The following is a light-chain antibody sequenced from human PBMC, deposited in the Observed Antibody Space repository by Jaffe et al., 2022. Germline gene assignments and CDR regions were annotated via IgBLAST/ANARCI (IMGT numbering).Light chain of an antibody. CDR3: CSYAGSYTVV. Sequence: QSALTQPRSVSGSPGQSVTISCTGTTNDVGGYKYVSWYQQHPGKPPKLMIYDVTKRPSGVPDRFSGSKSGNTASLTISGLQADDTADYYCCSYAGSYTVVFGGGTKLTVL. J-gene: IGLJ3*02. CDR1: TNDVGGYKY. CDR2: DVT. V-gene: IGLV2-11*01.